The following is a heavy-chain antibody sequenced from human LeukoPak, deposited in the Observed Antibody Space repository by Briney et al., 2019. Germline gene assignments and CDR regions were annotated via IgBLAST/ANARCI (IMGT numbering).Heavy chain of an antibody. Sequence: PPGGSLRLSCAASGFIFSDYGMNWVRQVPGKGLEWLTFIRHDGSNKFYAESVKGRFSISRDNAKNSLYLQMNSLRAEDTAVYYCAELGITMIGGVWGKGTTVTISS. V-gene: IGHV3-30*02. D-gene: IGHD3-10*02. J-gene: IGHJ6*04. CDR2: IRHDGSNK. CDR3: AELGITMIGGV. CDR1: GFIFSDYG.